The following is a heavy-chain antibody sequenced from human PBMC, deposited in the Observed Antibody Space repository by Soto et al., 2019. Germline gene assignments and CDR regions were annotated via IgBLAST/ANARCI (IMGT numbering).Heavy chain of an antibody. CDR2: IYYSGST. CDR1: GGSISSGDYY. J-gene: IGHJ5*02. CDR3: ARGGAYGSGSYYGHNWFDP. Sequence: PSETLSLTCTVSGGSISSGDYYWSWIRQPPGKGLEWIGYIYYSGSTYYNPSLKSRVTISVDTSKNQFSLKLSSVTAADTAVYYCARGGAYGSGSYYGHNWFDPWGQGTLVTVS. V-gene: IGHV4-30-4*01. D-gene: IGHD3-10*01.